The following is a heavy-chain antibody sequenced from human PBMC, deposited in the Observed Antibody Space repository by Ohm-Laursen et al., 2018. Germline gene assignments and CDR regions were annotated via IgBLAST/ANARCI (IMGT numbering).Heavy chain of an antibody. CDR3: ARLRSNMVTTIGLDY. CDR2: ITGDGTGA. V-gene: IGHV3-74*01. J-gene: IGHJ4*02. CDR1: GFTFSSYW. Sequence: SLRLSCLASGFTFSSYWMHWVRRAPGKGLVWVSRITGDGTGANYADSVKGRFTISRDNAKNMVYLQMNSLRVEDTAVYFCARLRSNMVTTIGLDYWGQGTLVTVSS. D-gene: IGHD5-18*01.